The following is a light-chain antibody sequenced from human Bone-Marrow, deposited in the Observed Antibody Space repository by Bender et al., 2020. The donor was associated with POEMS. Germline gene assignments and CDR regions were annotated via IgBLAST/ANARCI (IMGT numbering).Light chain of an antibody. J-gene: IGLJ2*01. V-gene: IGLV3-1*01. Sequence: SYEVTQPPSVSASPGQTVSITCSGYDLGDKYVAWYQQQPGPSPVLVIYQDTKRPSGIPERFSGSNSGNTATLTLSGTQALDEDDYYGQAWGTYCVIFGGGTKLTVL. CDR3: QAWGTYCVI. CDR2: QDT. CDR1: DLGDKY.